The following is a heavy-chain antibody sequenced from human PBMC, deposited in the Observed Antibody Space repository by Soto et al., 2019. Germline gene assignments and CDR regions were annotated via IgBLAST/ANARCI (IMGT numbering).Heavy chain of an antibody. V-gene: IGHV4-4*07. CDR2: IYTSGST. CDR1: GGSINSYY. J-gene: IGHJ5*02. CDR3: ARGIYSKVGATIWFDP. Sequence: VTLSLTCTVSGGSINSYYWSWIRQPSGKGLEWIGRIYTSGSTNYNPSLKSRVTMSVDTSKNRFSLKLSSVTAADTAVYYCARGIYSKVGATIWFDPWGQGTLVTVSS. D-gene: IGHD1-26*01.